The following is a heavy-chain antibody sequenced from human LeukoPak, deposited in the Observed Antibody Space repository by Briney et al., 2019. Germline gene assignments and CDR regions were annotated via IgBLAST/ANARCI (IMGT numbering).Heavy chain of an antibody. Sequence: SETLSLTCTVSGGSISSSSYYWGWIRQPPGKGLEWIGEIYHSGSTNYNPSLKSRATISVDKSKNQFSLKLTSVTAADTAVYYCARNPGSDYPEWWGQGTLVTVSS. CDR1: GGSISSSSYY. CDR3: ARNPGSDYPEW. J-gene: IGHJ4*02. D-gene: IGHD4-17*01. V-gene: IGHV4-39*07. CDR2: IYHSGST.